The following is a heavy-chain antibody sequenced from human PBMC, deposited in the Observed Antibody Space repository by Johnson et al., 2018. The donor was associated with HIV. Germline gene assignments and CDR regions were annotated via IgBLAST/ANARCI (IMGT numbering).Heavy chain of an antibody. Sequence: QVQLVESGGGVVQPGRSLRLSCAASGFTFSSYAMHWVRQAPGKGPEWVAVISYDGSNQYYADSVKGRFTISRDNSKNTVFLQMNSLRPEDTAMYYCARDPRADAFDIWGQGTTVTVSS. J-gene: IGHJ3*02. CDR3: ARDPRADAFDI. V-gene: IGHV3-30*04. CDR1: GFTFSSYA. CDR2: ISYDGSNQ.